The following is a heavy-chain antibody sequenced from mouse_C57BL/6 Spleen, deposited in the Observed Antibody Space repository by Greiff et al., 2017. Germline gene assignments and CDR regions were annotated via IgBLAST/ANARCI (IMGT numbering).Heavy chain of an antibody. CDR1: GYTFTSYW. Sequence: VQLQQPGAELVKPGASVKLSCKASGYTFTSYWMHWVKQRPGQGLEWIGMIHPNSGSTNYNEKFKSKATLTVDKSSSTAYMQLSSLTSEDSAVYCGARRRNDFSWFAYWGQGALVTVSA. CDR3: ARRRNDFSWFAY. D-gene: IGHD2-4*01. CDR2: IHPNSGST. V-gene: IGHV1-64*01. J-gene: IGHJ3*01.